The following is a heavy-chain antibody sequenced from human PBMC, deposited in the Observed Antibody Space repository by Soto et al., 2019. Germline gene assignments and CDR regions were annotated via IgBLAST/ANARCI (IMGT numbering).Heavy chain of an antibody. CDR3: ARDGQSLAPYALDV. CDR1: GFTFSGHA. CDR2: IWYDGSNK. J-gene: IGHJ6*02. Sequence: QVQVVDSGGGVVQPGRSLRLSCTASGFTFSGHAMHWVRQPPGKGLEWVEQIWYDGSNKYYADSVKGRFTISRDNSKNTLYVQMDSLRVEDTAVYYCARDGQSLAPYALDVWGQGTSVTVSS. D-gene: IGHD6-19*01. V-gene: IGHV3-33*01.